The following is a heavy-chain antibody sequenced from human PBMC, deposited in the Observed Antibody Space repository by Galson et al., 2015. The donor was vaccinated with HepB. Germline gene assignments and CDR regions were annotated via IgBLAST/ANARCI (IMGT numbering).Heavy chain of an antibody. CDR3: ARVLQDYYYYGMDV. CDR1: GGSVSSGSYY. J-gene: IGHJ6*02. CDR2: IYYSGST. Sequence: QVQLQESGPGLVKPSQTLSLTCTVSGGSVSSGSYYWSWIRQPPGKGLEWIGYIYYSGSTNYNPSLKSRVTISVDTSKNQFSLKLSSVTAADTAVYYCARVLQDYYYYGMDVWGQGTTVTVSS. D-gene: IGHD5-24*01. V-gene: IGHV4-61*01.